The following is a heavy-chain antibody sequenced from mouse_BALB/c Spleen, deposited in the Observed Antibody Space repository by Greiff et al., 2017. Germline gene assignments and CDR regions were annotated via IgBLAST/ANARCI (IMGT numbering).Heavy chain of an antibody. J-gene: IGHJ4*01. Sequence: EVKLMESGGGLVKPGGSLKLSCAASGFTFSDYYMYWVRQTPEKRLEWVATISDGGSYTYYPDSVKGRFTISRDNAKNNLYLQMSSLKSEDTAMYYCARDRLRTYDAMDYWGQGTSVTVSS. CDR3: ARDRLRTYDAMDY. CDR2: ISDGGSYT. D-gene: IGHD3-2*02. V-gene: IGHV5-4*02. CDR1: GFTFSDYY.